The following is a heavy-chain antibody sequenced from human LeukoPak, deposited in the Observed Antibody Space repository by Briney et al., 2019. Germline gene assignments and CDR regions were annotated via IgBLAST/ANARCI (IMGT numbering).Heavy chain of an antibody. J-gene: IGHJ4*02. V-gene: IGHV1-18*01. D-gene: IGHD3-10*01. CDR2: ISAYNGNT. CDR1: GYTFTSYG. Sequence: ASVKVSCKASGYTFTSYGISWVRQAPGQGLEWMGWISAYNGNTNYAQKLQGRVTMTTDTSTSTAYMELRSLRSDDTAVYYCATGPRDGVRDPLGNWGQGTLVTVSS. CDR3: ATGPRDGVRDPLGN.